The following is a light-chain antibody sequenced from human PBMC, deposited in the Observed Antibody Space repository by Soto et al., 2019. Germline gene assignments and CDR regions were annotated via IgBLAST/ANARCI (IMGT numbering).Light chain of an antibody. CDR1: QSVSSY. Sequence: EIVLTQSPATLSLSPGERATLSCRASQSVSSYLAWYQQKPGQAPRLLIYDASNRATGIPARFSGSGSGTDFTLTISSLEPADFAVYYCQQRSNWPWLTFGGGTKVEIK. CDR3: QQRSNWPWLT. V-gene: IGKV3-11*01. CDR2: DAS. J-gene: IGKJ4*01.